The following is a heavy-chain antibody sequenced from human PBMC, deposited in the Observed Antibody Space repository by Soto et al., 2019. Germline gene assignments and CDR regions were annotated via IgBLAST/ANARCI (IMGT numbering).Heavy chain of an antibody. D-gene: IGHD2-21*01. CDR2: IYHSGST. J-gene: IGHJ4*02. CDR1: GDSISSSKW. CDR3: ARIAGTNLDY. V-gene: IGHV4-4*02. Sequence: PSETLSLTCAVSGDSISSSKWWSWVRQPPGKGLEWIGEIYHSGSTNYNPSLKSRVIISVDTPKNLFSLSLTSVTAADTAVYYCARIAGTNLDYWGQGTPVTVSS.